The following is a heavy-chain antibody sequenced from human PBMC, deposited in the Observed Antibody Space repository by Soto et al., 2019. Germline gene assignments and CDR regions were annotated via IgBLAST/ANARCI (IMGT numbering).Heavy chain of an antibody. CDR2: SYYSGST. CDR1: GGSISSYY. J-gene: IGHJ6*02. D-gene: IGHD3-10*01. V-gene: IGHV4-59*01. Sequence: SETLSLTCTVSGGSISSYYWSWIRQPPGKGLEWIGYSYYSGSTNYNPSLKSRVTISVDTSKNQFSLKLSSVTAADTAVYYCARGGIYGSGSYLSYYYYGMDFWGQGTTVTVSS. CDR3: ARGGIYGSGSYLSYYYYGMDF.